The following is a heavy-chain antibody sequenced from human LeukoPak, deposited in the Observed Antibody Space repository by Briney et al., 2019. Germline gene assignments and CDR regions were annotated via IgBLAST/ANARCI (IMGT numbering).Heavy chain of an antibody. CDR3: ARDGPRGVLGCFDI. CDR2: IYYSGST. CDR1: GDSISSSSYY. Sequence: PSETLSLTCTVSGDSISSSSYYWGWIRQPPGKGLEWIGSIYYSGSTYYNPSLKSRVTISVDTSKNQFSLKLSSVTAADTAVYYCARDGPRGVLGCFDIWGQGSPVTVSS. D-gene: IGHD3-10*01. V-gene: IGHV4-39*07. J-gene: IGHJ5*02.